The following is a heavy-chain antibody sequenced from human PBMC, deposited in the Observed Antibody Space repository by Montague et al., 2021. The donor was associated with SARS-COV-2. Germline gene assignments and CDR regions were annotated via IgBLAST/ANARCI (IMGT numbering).Heavy chain of an antibody. Sequence: SLRLSCAASGFAFSSSWMSWVRQSPGKGLEWVAIMKYDGSGKYXXXSXXGRFTISRDNARRSVFLQMNSLRAEDTAVYFCARDPNSSGGNMGSFWGRGTLVSVSS. CDR2: MKYDGSGK. CDR3: ARDPNSSGGNMGSF. D-gene: IGHD6-19*01. CDR1: GFAFSSSW. J-gene: IGHJ4*01. V-gene: IGHV3-7*01.